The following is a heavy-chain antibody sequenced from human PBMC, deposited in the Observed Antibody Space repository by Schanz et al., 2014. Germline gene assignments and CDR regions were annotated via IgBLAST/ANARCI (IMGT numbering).Heavy chain of an antibody. D-gene: IGHD3-10*01. CDR2: ISRSSSTI. J-gene: IGHJ4*02. CDR1: GFIFNDYY. V-gene: IGHV3-11*04. CDR3: ARGVRVRGIIIDY. Sequence: QVQLVESGGGLVKPGGSLRLSCAASGFIFNDYYMNWIRQAPGKGLEWVSYISRSSSTIYYADSVKGRFTISRDNAKNSLYLQMNSLRAEDTAEYYCARGVRVRGIIIDYWGPGTLVTVSS.